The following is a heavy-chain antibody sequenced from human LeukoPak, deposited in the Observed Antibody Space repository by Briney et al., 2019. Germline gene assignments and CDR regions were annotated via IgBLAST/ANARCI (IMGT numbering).Heavy chain of an antibody. CDR2: ISGHGGST. V-gene: IGHV3-23*01. D-gene: IGHD2-21*02. Sequence: GGSLRLSCAASGFTFSSYAMSWVRQGPGKGLEWVSTISGHGGSTYYTDSVKGRFTISRDNSKNTVYLQMNSLRADDTAVYYCAKGYRVTRAALDIWGQGTMVTVFS. J-gene: IGHJ3*02. CDR1: GFTFSSYA. CDR3: AKGYRVTRAALDI.